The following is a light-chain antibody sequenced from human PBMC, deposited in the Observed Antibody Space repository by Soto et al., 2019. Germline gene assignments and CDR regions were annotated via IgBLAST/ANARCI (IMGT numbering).Light chain of an antibody. CDR1: SSDVGSYNL. Sequence: QSVLTQPASVSGSPGQSITISCTGTSSDVGSYNLVSWYQQHPGKAPKVMIYEGSKRPSGVSNRFSGSKSGNTASLTISGLQAEDEADYYCCSYAGNYTLLFGGGTKLTVL. CDR2: EGS. V-gene: IGLV2-23*01. J-gene: IGLJ2*01. CDR3: CSYAGNYTLL.